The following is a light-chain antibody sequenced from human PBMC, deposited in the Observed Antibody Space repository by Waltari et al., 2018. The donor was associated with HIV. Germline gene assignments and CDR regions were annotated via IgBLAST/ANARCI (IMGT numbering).Light chain of an antibody. V-gene: IGLV6-57*03. J-gene: IGLJ3*02. CDR3: QSYDSSYWV. Sequence: NFMLTQPHSVSESPGKTVTISCTRSSGSIASNYVQWYQQRPGSAPTTVIYEDNQRSSGVPDRVSGSIDSSSNAASLTISGLKTEDEADYYCQSYDSSYWVFGGGTKLAVL. CDR2: EDN. CDR1: SGSIASNY.